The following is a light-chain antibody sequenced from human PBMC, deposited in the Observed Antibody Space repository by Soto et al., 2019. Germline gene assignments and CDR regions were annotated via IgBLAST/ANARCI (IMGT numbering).Light chain of an antibody. CDR2: GAS. J-gene: IGKJ1*01. V-gene: IGKV3-20*01. CDR3: QQYGSSGT. Sequence: EIVLTQSPGTLSLSPGERGTLACWASQSVSSSSLAWYQQRPGQAPRLLIYGASIRATDIPDRFSGSGSGTDFTLTISRLEPEDFAVYYCQQYGSSGTFGQGTKVDI. CDR1: QSVSSSS.